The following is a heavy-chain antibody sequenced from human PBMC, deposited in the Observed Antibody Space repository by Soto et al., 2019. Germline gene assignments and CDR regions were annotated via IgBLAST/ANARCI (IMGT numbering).Heavy chain of an antibody. CDR2: ISAYNGNT. D-gene: IGHD3-10*01. Sequence: GASVKVSCKASGYTFTSYGISWVRQAPGQGLEWMGWISAYNGNTNNAQKLQGRVTMTTDTSTSTAYMELRSLRSDDTAVYYCARVDMVREHNWFDPWGQGTLVTVSS. J-gene: IGHJ5*02. CDR3: ARVDMVREHNWFDP. CDR1: GYTFTSYG. V-gene: IGHV1-18*01.